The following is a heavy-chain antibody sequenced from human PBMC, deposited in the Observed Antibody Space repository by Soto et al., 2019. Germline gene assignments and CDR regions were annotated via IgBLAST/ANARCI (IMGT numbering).Heavy chain of an antibody. CDR2: TYYRSKWYT. CDR1: GPKVSSTIPG. V-gene: IGHV6-1*01. J-gene: IGHJ4*02. Sequence: SHTLSLTCALSGPKVSSTIPGWGCIRQSPSRGLEWLGRTYYRSKWYTDYEVSVKSRITIDADTSKKQFSLQLNSVTPEDTAVYFCTRDQDTVYDYWGQGTLVTVSS. CDR3: TRDQDTVYDY. D-gene: IGHD5-18*01.